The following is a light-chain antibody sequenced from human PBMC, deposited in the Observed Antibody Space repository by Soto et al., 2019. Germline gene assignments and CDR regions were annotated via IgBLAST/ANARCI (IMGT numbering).Light chain of an antibody. V-gene: IGLV2-8*01. CDR3: TSYAGRKNLV. J-gene: IGLJ2*01. Sequence: QSALTQPPSASGSPGQSVTISCTGTSSDVDAYNYVSWYRQHPGKAPKLIIYEVTKRPSGVPDRFSGSKSGNTASLTVSGLQAEDEAEYYCTSYAGRKNLVFGGGTKLTVL. CDR1: SSDVDAYNY. CDR2: EVT.